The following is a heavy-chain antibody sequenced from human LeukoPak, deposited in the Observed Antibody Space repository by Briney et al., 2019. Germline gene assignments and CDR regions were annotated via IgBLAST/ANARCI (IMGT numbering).Heavy chain of an antibody. CDR2: ISAYNRNT. D-gene: IGHD6-25*01. J-gene: IGHJ5*02. CDR1: GYTFTSYG. Sequence: ASVKVSCKAAGYTFTSYGISWVRQAPGQGGEWRGWISAYNRNTNYAQKLQGTATITTNTSTSTAYMELRSLRSDDTAVYYCARSPGSEVWFDPWGQGTLVTVSS. CDR3: ARSPGSEVWFDP. V-gene: IGHV1-18*01.